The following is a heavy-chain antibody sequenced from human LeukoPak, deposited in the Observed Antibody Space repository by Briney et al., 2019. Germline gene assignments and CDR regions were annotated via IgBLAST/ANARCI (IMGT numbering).Heavy chain of an antibody. CDR3: ARGRAAAGTYYYYGMDV. CDR2: INHSGST. D-gene: IGHD6-13*01. CDR1: GGSFSGYY. J-gene: IGHJ6*02. V-gene: IGHV4-34*01. Sequence: SETLSLTCAVYGGSFSGYYWSWTRQPPGKGLEWIGEINHSGSTNYNPSLKSRVTISVDTSKNQFSLKLSSVTAADTAVYYCARGRAAAGTYYYYGMDVWGQGTTVTVSS.